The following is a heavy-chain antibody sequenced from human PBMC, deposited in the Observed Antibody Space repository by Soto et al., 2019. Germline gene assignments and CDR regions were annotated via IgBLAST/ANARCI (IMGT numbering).Heavy chain of an antibody. Sequence: QVQLVQSGAEVKKPGSSVKVSCKASGGTFSSYAISWVRQAPGQGLEWMGGIIPIFGTANYAQKFQGRVTLTADESTITVYMELSSLRSEDTAVYYCARDVCEYCGGDCGENWFDPWGQGTLVTVSS. CDR1: GGTFSSYA. V-gene: IGHV1-69*01. CDR2: IIPIFGTA. CDR3: ARDVCEYCGGDCGENWFDP. D-gene: IGHD2-21*02. J-gene: IGHJ5*02.